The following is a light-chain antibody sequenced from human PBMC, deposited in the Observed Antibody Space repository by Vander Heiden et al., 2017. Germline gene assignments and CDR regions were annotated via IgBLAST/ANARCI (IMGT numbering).Light chain of an antibody. Sequence: EIALTQFPGSLSLSLGDRAALSCRASQSVHNNLAWFQQRPGQAPRLLHYGASSRATDVPDRFSPSGSGTDFTLTINSLPSEDVASYYCQQYRSWPFNFGQGTKVEI. CDR2: GAS. V-gene: IGKV3D-15*01. CDR1: QSVHNN. CDR3: QQYRSWPFN. J-gene: IGKJ2*01.